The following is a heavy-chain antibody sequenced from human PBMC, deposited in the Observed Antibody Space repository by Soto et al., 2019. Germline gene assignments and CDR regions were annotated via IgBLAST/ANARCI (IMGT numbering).Heavy chain of an antibody. D-gene: IGHD4-17*01. Sequence: PSETLSLTCTVSGGSVTNSSYYWGWIRQSPGKGLEWIGSVYYRGRSYSKSSVKSRVTISVDTSKNQFSMNFNSVKASDTALYSCVRQRTTVLTQAYFDYWGPGALVTVSA. V-gene: IGHV4-39*01. CDR2: VYYRGRS. CDR3: VRQRTTVLTQAYFDY. J-gene: IGHJ4*02. CDR1: GGSVTNSSYY.